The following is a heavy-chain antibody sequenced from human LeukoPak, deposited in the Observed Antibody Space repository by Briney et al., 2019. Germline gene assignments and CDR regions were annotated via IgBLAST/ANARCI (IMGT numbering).Heavy chain of an antibody. D-gene: IGHD5/OR15-5a*01. CDR1: GYSFTSYW. V-gene: IGHV5-51*01. CDR2: IYPGDSDT. CDR3: ARGSKDYYYYMDV. J-gene: IGHJ6*03. Sequence: GESLKISCKGSGYSFTSYWIGRVRQMPGKGLEWMGIIYPGDSDTRYSPSFQGQVTISADKSISTAYLQWSSLKASDTAMYYCARGSKDYYYYMDVWGKGTTVTVSS.